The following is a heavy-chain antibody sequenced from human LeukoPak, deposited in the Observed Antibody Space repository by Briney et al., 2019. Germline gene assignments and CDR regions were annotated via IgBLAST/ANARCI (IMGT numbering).Heavy chain of an antibody. Sequence: GSLRLSCAASGFTFTTYWMHWVRQAPGKGLVWVSRIKSDGGTNYADSVKGRFTISRDNAKNTVSLQMNSLRPEDAGVYYCARAPSEIGGYYPEYFRHWGQGTLVTVSS. V-gene: IGHV3-74*01. J-gene: IGHJ1*01. D-gene: IGHD3-22*01. CDR1: GFTFTTYW. CDR3: ARAPSEIGGYYPEYFRH. CDR2: IKSDGGT.